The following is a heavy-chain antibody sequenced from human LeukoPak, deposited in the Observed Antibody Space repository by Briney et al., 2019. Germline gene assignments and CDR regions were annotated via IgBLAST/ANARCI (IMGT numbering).Heavy chain of an antibody. D-gene: IGHD4-11*01. J-gene: IGHJ5*02. V-gene: IGHV3-15*01. CDR1: GFTFSNAW. Sequence: PGGSLRLSCAAPGFTFSNAWMSWVRQAPGKGLEWVGRIKRKIDGGTTDYAAPVQGRFTISRDDSKNTLYLQMNSLKTEDTAVYYCTREPDYKGWFDPWGQGTLVTVSS. CDR2: IKRKIDGGTT. CDR3: TREPDYKGWFDP.